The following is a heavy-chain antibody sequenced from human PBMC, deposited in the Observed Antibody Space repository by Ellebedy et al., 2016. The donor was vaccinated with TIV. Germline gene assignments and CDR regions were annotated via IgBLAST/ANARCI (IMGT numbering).Heavy chain of an antibody. D-gene: IGHD3-16*01. Sequence: MPSETLSLTCSVSGDSIGSSYWNWIRQSPGKGLEWIGHIHYSGSTNYNPSLKSRVTISVDTSKNQFSLKLSSVTAADTAVYYCASFDYQTYFDYWGQGTLVTVSS. CDR2: IHYSGST. V-gene: IGHV4-59*01. CDR1: GDSIGSSY. J-gene: IGHJ4*02. CDR3: ASFDYQTYFDY.